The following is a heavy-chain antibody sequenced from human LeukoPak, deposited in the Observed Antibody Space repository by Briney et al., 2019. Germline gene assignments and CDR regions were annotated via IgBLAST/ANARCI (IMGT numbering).Heavy chain of an antibody. Sequence: GGSLRLSCAASGFTFSSYAMSWVRQAPGKGLEWVSAISGSGGSTYYADSVKGRFTISRDNSKNTLYLQMNSLGAEDTAVYYCAKVKSGSYRGGDFDYWGQGTLVTVSS. D-gene: IGHD3-16*02. CDR2: ISGSGGST. CDR1: GFTFSSYA. J-gene: IGHJ4*02. V-gene: IGHV3-23*01. CDR3: AKVKSGSYRGGDFDY.